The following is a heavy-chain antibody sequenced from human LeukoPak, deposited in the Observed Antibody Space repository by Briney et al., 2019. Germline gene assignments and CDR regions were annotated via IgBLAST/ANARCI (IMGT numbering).Heavy chain of an antibody. CDR3: ARLGAAADLDSFYGMDV. CDR2: IRVSGGST. Sequence: GGSLRLSCVASGFTSSRYAMSWVRQAPGRGLEWVSVIRVSGGSTFFADSVKGRFTISRDNSKNTLFLQMNSLRAEDTAVYYCARLGAAADLDSFYGMDVWGHGTTVTVSS. J-gene: IGHJ6*02. D-gene: IGHD6-13*01. CDR1: GFTSSRYA. V-gene: IGHV3-23*01.